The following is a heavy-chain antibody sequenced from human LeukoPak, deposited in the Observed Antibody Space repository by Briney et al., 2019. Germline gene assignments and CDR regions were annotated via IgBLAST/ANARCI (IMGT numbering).Heavy chain of an antibody. J-gene: IGHJ2*01. CDR1: GFTYSSYT. CDR3: AKQGHNYNIRYFDL. CDR2: ISTTSTYI. Sequence: GGSLRLSCDASGFTYSSYTMHWVRQAPGKGLEWVSSISTTSTYINYADSVKGRFTISRDNAKNSLYLQMNRLRAEDTTVYYCAKQGHNYNIRYFDLWGRGTLVTVS. V-gene: IGHV3-21*01. D-gene: IGHD3-10*01.